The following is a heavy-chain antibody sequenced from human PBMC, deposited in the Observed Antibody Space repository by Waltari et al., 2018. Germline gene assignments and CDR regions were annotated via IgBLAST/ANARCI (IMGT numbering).Heavy chain of an antibody. CDR1: GYTFTSYG. CDR2: ISAYNGNT. D-gene: IGHD3-3*01. J-gene: IGHJ6*03. V-gene: IGHV1-18*01. Sequence: QVQLVQSGAEVKKPGASVKVSCKASGYTFTSYGIRWVRQAPGQGLEWMGWISAYNGNTNYAQKLQGRVTMTTDTSTSTAYMELRSLRSDDTAVYYCARDPLDFWSRYYDYYYYMDVWGKVTTVTVSS. CDR3: ARDPLDFWSRYYDYYYYMDV.